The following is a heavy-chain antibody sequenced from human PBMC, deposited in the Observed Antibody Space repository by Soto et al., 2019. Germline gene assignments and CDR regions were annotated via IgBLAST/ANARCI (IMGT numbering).Heavy chain of an antibody. CDR1: GFIFSTYA. D-gene: IGHD2-21*01. J-gene: IGHJ1*01. Sequence: EVQLLESGGALGQPGGSLRLSCATSGFIFSTYAMSWVRQAPGKGLEWISGISGGGGNTYYADSVRGRFTISRDNSKNTLFLQMNSLRAEDTAVYFCAKEGAVFQFLDGGAFQYWGQGTLVTVSS. CDR2: ISGGGGNT. CDR3: AKEGAVFQFLDGGAFQY. V-gene: IGHV3-23*01.